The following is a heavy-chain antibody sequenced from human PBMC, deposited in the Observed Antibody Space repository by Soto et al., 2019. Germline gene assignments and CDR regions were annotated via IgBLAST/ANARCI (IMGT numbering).Heavy chain of an antibody. J-gene: IGHJ4*02. D-gene: IGHD2-15*01. V-gene: IGHV4-31*02. CDR3: ARDSVVVGARDFDS. CDR2: IYYSGNT. Sequence: SETLSLTCTVSRDSISIGGYYWSWIRQHPGKGLEWIGYIYYSGNTRYHPSLKSRVTISVDTSKNQFSLNLTSVTAADTAMYFCARDSVVVGARDFDSWGQGILVTGSS. CDR1: RDSISIGGYY.